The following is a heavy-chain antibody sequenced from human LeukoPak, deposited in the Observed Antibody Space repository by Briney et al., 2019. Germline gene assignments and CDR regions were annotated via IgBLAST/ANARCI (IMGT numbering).Heavy chain of an antibody. Sequence: SQTLSLTCTVSGGSISSGSYYWSWIRQPAGKGLEWIGRIYTSGSTNYNPSLKSRVTISVDTSKNQFSLKLSSVTAADTAVYYCARVWSRIPDYWGQGTLVTVSS. CDR3: ARVWSRIPDY. J-gene: IGHJ4*02. V-gene: IGHV4-61*02. CDR1: GGSISSGSYY. CDR2: IYTSGST. D-gene: IGHD2/OR15-2a*01.